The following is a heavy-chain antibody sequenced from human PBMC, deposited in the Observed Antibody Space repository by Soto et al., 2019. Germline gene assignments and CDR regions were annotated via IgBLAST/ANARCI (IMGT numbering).Heavy chain of an antibody. V-gene: IGHV4-34*01. J-gene: IGHJ6*03. D-gene: IGHD6-6*01. CDR3: AGSIAARYYYYYYIDV. Sequence: SETLSLTCAVYGGSFSGYYWSWIRQPPGKGLEWIGEINHNGSTNYNPSLKSRVTISVDTSKNQFSLKLSSVTAADTAVYYCAGSIAARYYYYYYIDVWGKGTTVTVSS. CDR2: INHNGST. CDR1: GGSFSGYY.